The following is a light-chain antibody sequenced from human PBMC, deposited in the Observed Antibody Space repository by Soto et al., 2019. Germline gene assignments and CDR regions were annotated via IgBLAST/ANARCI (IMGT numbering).Light chain of an antibody. CDR1: QSVSTN. CDR3: QQYGSSPWK. V-gene: IGKV3-20*01. J-gene: IGKJ1*01. Sequence: EIVITHSPATLSVSPGGRATRSCRTSQSVSTNLAWYQQKPGQAPRLLIYGASSRATGIPDRFSGSGSGTDFTLTISRLEPEDFAVYFCQQYGSSPWKFGQGNMGAIK. CDR2: GAS.